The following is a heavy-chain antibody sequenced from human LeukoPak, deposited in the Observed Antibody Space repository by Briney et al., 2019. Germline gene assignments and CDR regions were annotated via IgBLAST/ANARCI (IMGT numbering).Heavy chain of an antibody. V-gene: IGHV3-23*01. D-gene: IGHD3-22*01. CDR3: AIMHPYYDGSGYWVQ. CDR2: ISTSGGST. Sequence: GGSLRLSCAASGFTFSSHAMSWVRQAPGKGLEWVSGISTSGGSTSYADSVKGRFTISRDNPRNTLYMQMNSLRAEDTALYYCAIMHPYYDGSGYWVQWGQGTLVTVSS. J-gene: IGHJ4*02. CDR1: GFTFSSHA.